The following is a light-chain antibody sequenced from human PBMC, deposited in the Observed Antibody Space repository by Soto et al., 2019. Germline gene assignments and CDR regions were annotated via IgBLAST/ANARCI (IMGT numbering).Light chain of an antibody. CDR2: EVS. J-gene: IGLJ2*01. CDR3: TSYTSSSTLV. Sequence: QSAVTQPASVSGSPGQSITISCTGTSSDVGDYKYVPWYQQHPGKAPKLMIYEVSNRPSGVSDRFSGSKSGTTASLIISGLQAEDEADYYCTSYTSSSTLVFGGGTKLTVL. CDR1: SSDVGDYKY. V-gene: IGLV2-14*01.